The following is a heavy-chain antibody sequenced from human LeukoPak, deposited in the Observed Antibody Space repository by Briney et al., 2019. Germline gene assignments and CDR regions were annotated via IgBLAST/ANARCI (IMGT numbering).Heavy chain of an antibody. J-gene: IGHJ3*02. CDR1: GLTFRSYD. V-gene: IGHV3-48*03. D-gene: IGHD3-16*01. CDR2: ISGSGSTI. Sequence: PAGSLTLSCAASGLTFRSYDINWVRQAPGEGMDWDSYISGSGSTIYYADSLRGRFTISRDNAKNSLYLQMNSLRAQDTAVYYCARDLVSGAYTFDIWGQGTMVTVSS. CDR3: ARDLVSGAYTFDI.